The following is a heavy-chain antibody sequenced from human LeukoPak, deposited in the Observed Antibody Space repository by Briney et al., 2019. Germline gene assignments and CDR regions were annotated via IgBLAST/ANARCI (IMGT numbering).Heavy chain of an antibody. V-gene: IGHV3-7*01. D-gene: IGHD6-13*01. Sequence: GGSLRLSCAASGFTFSSYWMSWVRQAPGKGLEWVANIKQDGSEKYYVDSVKGRFTISRDNSKNTLYLQMNSLRAEDTAVYYCARGTAVGIAAAGVSTGGTREYYYMDVWGKGTTVTISS. CDR3: ARGTAVGIAAAGVSTGGTREYYYMDV. CDR2: IKQDGSEK. CDR1: GFTFSSYW. J-gene: IGHJ6*03.